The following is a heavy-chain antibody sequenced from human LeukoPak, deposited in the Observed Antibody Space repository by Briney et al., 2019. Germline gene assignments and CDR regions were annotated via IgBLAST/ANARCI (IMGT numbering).Heavy chain of an antibody. CDR3: ARDLTAAGTASVD. CDR2: IWFDGNNK. J-gene: IGHJ4*02. V-gene: IGHV3-33*08. CDR1: GFTFSDHY. D-gene: IGHD1-7*01. Sequence: GGSLRLSCVASGFTFSDHYMDWVRQAPGRGLEWVAVIWFDGNNKYYADSVKGRFTISRDNSKNTVSLQMNSLRAEDTAVYFCARDLTAAGTASVDWGQGTLVTVSS.